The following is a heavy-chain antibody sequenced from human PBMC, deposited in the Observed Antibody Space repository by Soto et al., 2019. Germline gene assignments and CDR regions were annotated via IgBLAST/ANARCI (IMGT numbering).Heavy chain of an antibody. CDR1: GGSISSGGYY. D-gene: IGHD3-10*01. V-gene: IGHV4-31*03. J-gene: IGHJ4*02. Sequence: LSETLSLTCTVSGGSISSGGYYWSWIRQHPGKGLELIGFIYYSGSTYYNLSLKSRVSLSVDTSKNQFSLNLSSVTAADTAVYYCAREPIIWGQGTLVTVSS. CDR2: IYYSGST. CDR3: AREPII.